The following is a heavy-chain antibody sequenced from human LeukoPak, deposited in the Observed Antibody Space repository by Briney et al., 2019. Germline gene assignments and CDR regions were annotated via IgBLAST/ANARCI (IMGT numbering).Heavy chain of an antibody. J-gene: IGHJ3*02. CDR3: ASFAGRYCSSTSCYDAFDI. D-gene: IGHD2-2*01. V-gene: IGHV1-2*02. CDR2: INPNSGGT. CDR1: GYTFTGYY. Sequence: GAPVKVSCKASGYTFTGYYMHWVRQAPGQGLEWMGWINPNSGGTNYAQKFQGRVTMTRDTSISTAYMELSRLRSDDTAVYYCASFAGRYCSSTSCYDAFDIWGQGTMVTVSS.